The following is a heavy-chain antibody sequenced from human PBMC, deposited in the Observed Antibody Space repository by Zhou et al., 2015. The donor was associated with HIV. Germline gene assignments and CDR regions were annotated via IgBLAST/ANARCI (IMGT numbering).Heavy chain of an antibody. CDR1: RFTFSSYG. CDR3: ARGYTNGYYFDY. V-gene: IGHV3-30*03. J-gene: IGHJ4*02. Sequence: QVQLVESGGGVVQPGRSLRLSCAASRFTFSSYGMHWVRQAPGKGLEWVAVVSYDGSERYYADSVKGRFTISRDNAKNSLYLQLNSLRVEDTAVYYCARGYTNGYYFDYWGQGTLVTVSS. CDR2: VSYDGSER. D-gene: IGHD5-18*01.